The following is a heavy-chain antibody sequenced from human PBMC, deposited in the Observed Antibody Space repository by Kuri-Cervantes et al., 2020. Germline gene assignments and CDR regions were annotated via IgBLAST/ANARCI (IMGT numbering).Heavy chain of an antibody. CDR3: ARDLGGIYYGSGRPNAFDI. V-gene: IGHV3-21*01. Sequence: GESLKISCRGSGFRFGDYSMSWFRQAPGKGLEWVSSISSSSSYIYYADSVKGRFTISRDNAKNSLYLQMNSLRAEDTAVYYCARDLGGIYYGSGRPNAFDIWGQGTMVTVSS. J-gene: IGHJ3*02. D-gene: IGHD3-10*01. CDR2: ISSSSSYI. CDR1: GFRFGDYS.